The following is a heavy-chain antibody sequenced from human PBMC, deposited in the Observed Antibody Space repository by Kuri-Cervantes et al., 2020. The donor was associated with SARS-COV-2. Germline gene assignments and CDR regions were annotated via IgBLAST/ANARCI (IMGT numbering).Heavy chain of an antibody. Sequence: GGSLRLSCAASGFTFSYYGMHWVRQAPGKGLEWVGFVRRDGSNYYYADSVKGRFTISRDNSKNLLYLEMNSLRPEDTAVYYCAKDPLYRGTYDLGKLDYWGQGTLVTVSS. CDR1: GFTFSYYG. CDR2: VRRDGSNY. D-gene: IGHD3-3*01. CDR3: AKDPLYRGTYDLGKLDY. J-gene: IGHJ4*02. V-gene: IGHV3-30*02.